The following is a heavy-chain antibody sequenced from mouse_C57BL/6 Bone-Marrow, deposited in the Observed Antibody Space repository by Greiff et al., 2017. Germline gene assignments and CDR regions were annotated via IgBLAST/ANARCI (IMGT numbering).Heavy chain of an antibody. V-gene: IGHV10-3*01. D-gene: IGHD1-1*01. Sequence: EVQRVESGGGLVQPKGSLKLSCAASGFTFNTYAMHWVRQAPGKGLEWVARIRSKSSNYATYYADSVKDRFTISRDDSQSMLYLQMNNLKTEDTAVYYCVRDHYYGSSWSLDYWGQGTTLTVSS. CDR2: IRSKSSNYAT. CDR1: GFTFNTYA. J-gene: IGHJ2*01. CDR3: VRDHYYGSSWSLDY.